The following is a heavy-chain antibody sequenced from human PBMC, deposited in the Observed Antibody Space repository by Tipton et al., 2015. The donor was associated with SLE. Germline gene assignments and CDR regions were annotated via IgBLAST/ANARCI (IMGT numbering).Heavy chain of an antibody. CDR1: GVSISSDFYY. J-gene: IGHJ4*02. CDR3: ARREYYHFWSGPYYFDY. Sequence: TLSLTCTVSGVSISSDFYYWGWIRQPPGKGLEWIGEINHSGSTNYNPSLKSRVTISVDMSKNQFSLKLSSVTAADTAVYYCARREYYHFWSGPYYFDYWGQGTLVTVSS. V-gene: IGHV4-39*07. D-gene: IGHD3-3*01. CDR2: INHSGST.